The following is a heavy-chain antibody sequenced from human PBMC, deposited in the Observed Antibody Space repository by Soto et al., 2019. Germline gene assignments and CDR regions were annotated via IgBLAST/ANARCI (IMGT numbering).Heavy chain of an antibody. CDR1: GFTFSSYG. D-gene: IGHD2-2*01. V-gene: IGHV3-30*18. Sequence: GGSLRLSCAASGFTFSSYGMHWVRQAPGKGLEWVAVISYDGSNKYYADSVKGRFTISRDNSKNTLYLQMNSLRAEDTAVYYCAKDLAPFLVVVVPADTAGPRIYGMDVWGQGTTVTVSS. CDR3: AKDLAPFLVVVVPADTAGPRIYGMDV. J-gene: IGHJ6*02. CDR2: ISYDGSNK.